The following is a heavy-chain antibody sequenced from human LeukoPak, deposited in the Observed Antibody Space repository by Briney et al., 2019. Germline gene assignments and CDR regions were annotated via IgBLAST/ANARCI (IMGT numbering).Heavy chain of an antibody. D-gene: IGHD4-17*01. V-gene: IGHV1-2*02. CDR3: ARDPLTTVTTYYFDY. CDR1: GYTFTGYY. Sequence: ASVKVSCKASGYTFTGYYMHWVRQAPGQGLEWMGWINPNSGGTNYAQKFQGRVTMTRDTSISTAYMELSRLRSDDTAVYYCARDPLTTVTTYYFDYWGQGTLVTVSS. J-gene: IGHJ4*02. CDR2: INPNSGGT.